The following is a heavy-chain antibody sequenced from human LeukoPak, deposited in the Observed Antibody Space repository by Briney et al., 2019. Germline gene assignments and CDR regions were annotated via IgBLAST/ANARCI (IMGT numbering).Heavy chain of an antibody. Sequence: GGSLRLSCAASGFTVSSNYMSWVRQAPGKGLEWVSVIYSGGSTYYADSVKGRFTISRDNSKNTVFLQMNSLRIEDTAVYYCARDFDQGGADYYFAYWGQGTLVTVSS. J-gene: IGHJ4*02. V-gene: IGHV3-66*02. CDR3: ARDFDQGGADYYFAY. CDR1: GFTVSSNY. CDR2: IYSGGST. D-gene: IGHD3-9*01.